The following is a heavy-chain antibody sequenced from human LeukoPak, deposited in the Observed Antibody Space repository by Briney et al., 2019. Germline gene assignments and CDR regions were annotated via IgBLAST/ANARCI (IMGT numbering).Heavy chain of an antibody. CDR3: ARVYYYDSSGYHP. CDR2: ISSSSSTI. D-gene: IGHD3-22*01. V-gene: IGHV3-48*01. Sequence: GGSLRLSCAASGFTFSSYTMNWVRQAPGKGLEWVSYISSSSSTIYYADSVKGRFTISRDNAKNSLYLQMNSLRAEDTAVYYCARVYYYDSSGYHPWGQGTLVTVSS. J-gene: IGHJ5*02. CDR1: GFTFSSYT.